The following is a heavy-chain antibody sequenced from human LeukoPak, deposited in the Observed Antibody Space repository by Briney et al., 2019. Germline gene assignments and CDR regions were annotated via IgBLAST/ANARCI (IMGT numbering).Heavy chain of an antibody. CDR2: IRYDGSNK. CDR3: AKDGGVAATERHLDY. Sequence: PGGSLRLSCAASGFTFSSYGMHWVRQAPGKGLEWVAFIRYDGSNKYYADSVKGRFTISRDNSKNTLYLQMNSLRAEDTAVYYCAKDGGVAATERHLDYWGQGTLVTVSS. CDR1: GFTFSSYG. V-gene: IGHV3-30*02. D-gene: IGHD2-15*01. J-gene: IGHJ4*02.